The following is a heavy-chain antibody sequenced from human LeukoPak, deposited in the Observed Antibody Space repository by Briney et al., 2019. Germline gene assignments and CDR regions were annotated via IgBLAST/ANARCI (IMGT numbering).Heavy chain of an antibody. CDR2: INPSGGST. CDR1: GYTFTTYY. CDR3: ARVESWEHSGSSQDAFDI. D-gene: IGHD1-26*01. V-gene: IGHV1-46*01. J-gene: IGHJ3*02. Sequence: ASVKVSCKASGYTFTTYYVHWVRQAPGQGLEWMGIINPSGGSTTYAQKFRGRLTMTRDMSTSTVYMELSSLRSEDTAVYYCARVESWEHSGSSQDAFDIWGQGTKVTVSS.